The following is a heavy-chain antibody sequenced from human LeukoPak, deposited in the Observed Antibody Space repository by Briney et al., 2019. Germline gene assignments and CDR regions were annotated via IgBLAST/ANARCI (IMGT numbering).Heavy chain of an antibody. CDR2: IKQDGSEK. D-gene: IGHD6-13*01. CDR1: GFTFSSYW. CDR3: AREIGYTEDYYYYYMDV. V-gene: IGHV3-7*01. Sequence: PGGSLRLSCAASGFTFSSYWMSWVRQAPGKGLEWVANIKQDGSEKYYVGSVKGRFTISRDNAKNSLYLQMNSLRAEDTAVYYCAREIGYTEDYYYYYMDVWGKGTTVTVSS. J-gene: IGHJ6*03.